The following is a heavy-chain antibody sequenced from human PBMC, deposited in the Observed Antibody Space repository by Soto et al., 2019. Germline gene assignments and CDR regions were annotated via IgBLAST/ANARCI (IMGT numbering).Heavy chain of an antibody. D-gene: IGHD3-10*01. Sequence: QVQLVQSGAEVKKPGSSVKVSCKASGDTFSTYSISWVRQAPGQGLEWMGGIIAMFGVAVYAQKFQGRVTITADDPTSTGYIVLSKLRSEDPAFYYRAGEVPGNSSGHHSWVEPWGQGSLVTVSS. CDR3: AGEVPGNSSGHHSWVEP. CDR1: GDTFSTYS. J-gene: IGHJ5*02. V-gene: IGHV1-69*01. CDR2: IIAMFGVA.